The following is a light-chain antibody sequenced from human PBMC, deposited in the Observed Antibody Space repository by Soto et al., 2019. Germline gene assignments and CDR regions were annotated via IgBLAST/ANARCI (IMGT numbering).Light chain of an antibody. J-gene: IGKJ1*01. CDR1: QSVSSSY. CDR2: GAS. CDR3: QQYGSSPA. Sequence: EIVLTQSPGTLSVSPGERSTLSCRASQSVSSSYLAWYQQKPGQAPRLLIYGASSRATGIPDRFSGSGSGTDFTLTISRLEPEDFAVYYCQQYGSSPAFGQGTKVDIK. V-gene: IGKV3-20*01.